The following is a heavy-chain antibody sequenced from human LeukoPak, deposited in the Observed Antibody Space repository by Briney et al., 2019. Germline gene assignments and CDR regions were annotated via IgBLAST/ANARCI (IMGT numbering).Heavy chain of an antibody. CDR3: VKDFNSGY. V-gene: IGHV3-23*01. D-gene: IGHD5-24*01. CDR1: GFTFSSHA. J-gene: IGHJ4*02. CDR2: VSGSGDSA. Sequence: QPGGSLRLSCAASGFTFSSHAMTWVRQAPGKGLEWVSGVSGSGDSAYYAGSVKGRFTISRDNSKNTLFLQMDSLRAEDTAIHYCVKDFNSGYWGQGTLVTVSS.